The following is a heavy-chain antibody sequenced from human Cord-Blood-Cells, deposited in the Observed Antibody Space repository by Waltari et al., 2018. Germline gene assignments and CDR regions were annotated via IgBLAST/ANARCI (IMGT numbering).Heavy chain of an antibody. CDR2: IKSDGRST. CDR3: ARVHSSSWYYFDY. CDR1: GFTFSSYW. Sequence: EVQLVESGGGLVQPGGSLRLSCEASGFTFSSYWMHWVRQAPGKGLVWVSRIKSDGRSTSYADSVKGRFTSSRDNAKNTLYLQMNSLRAEDTAVYYCARVHSSSWYYFDYWGQGTLVTVSS. V-gene: IGHV3-74*01. D-gene: IGHD6-13*01. J-gene: IGHJ4*02.